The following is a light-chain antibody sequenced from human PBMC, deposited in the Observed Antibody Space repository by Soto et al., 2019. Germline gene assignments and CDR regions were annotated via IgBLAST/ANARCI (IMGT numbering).Light chain of an antibody. CDR1: QRLLHRDGYIC. Sequence: DIVMTQSTLSLPVTPGEPASISCRSSQRLLHRDGYICLNWYLQKPGQSPQLLIYLGSNRATGVPDRFTGSGSGTDFTLKISRVEAEDVGVYYCMQGTQSPWTFGQGTKVDI. CDR3: MQGTQSPWT. J-gene: IGKJ1*01. V-gene: IGKV2-28*01. CDR2: LGS.